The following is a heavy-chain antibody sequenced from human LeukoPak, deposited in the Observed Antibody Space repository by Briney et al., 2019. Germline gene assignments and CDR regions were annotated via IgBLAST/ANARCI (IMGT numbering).Heavy chain of an antibody. CDR1: GGSFSGYY. CDR3: ARDPGRTTPYYFDY. D-gene: IGHD1-7*01. CDR2: IDHSVST. V-gene: IGHV4-34*01. J-gene: IGHJ4*02. Sequence: KPSETLSLTCAVYGGSFSGYYWSWIRQPPGKGLEWIGEIDHSVSTNYNPSLKSRVTISVDTSKNQFSLKLSSVTAADTAVYYCARDPGRTTPYYFDYWGQGTLVTVSS.